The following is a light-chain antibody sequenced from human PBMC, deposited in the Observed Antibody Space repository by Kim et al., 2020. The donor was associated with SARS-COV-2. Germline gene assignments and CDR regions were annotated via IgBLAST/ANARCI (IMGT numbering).Light chain of an antibody. Sequence: VKLTCTRSSGHSSYAIEWHQQQPEKGPRYLMKLNSDGSHSKGDGIPDRFSGSSSGAERYLTISSLQSEDEADYYCQTWGTGMNWVFGGGTQLTVL. V-gene: IGLV4-69*01. J-gene: IGLJ3*02. CDR2: LNSDGSH. CDR1: SGHSSYA. CDR3: QTWGTGMNWV.